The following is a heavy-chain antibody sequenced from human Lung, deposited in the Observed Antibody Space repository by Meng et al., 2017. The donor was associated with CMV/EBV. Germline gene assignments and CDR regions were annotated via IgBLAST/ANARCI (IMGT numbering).Heavy chain of an antibody. Sequence: SXXVSXKASGYTFTSYDINWVRQATGQGLEWMGWMNPNSGNTGYAQKFQGRVTMTRNTSISTAYMELSSLRSEDTGVYYCARGFLAAKSGLRSLTYWGQGTLVTVSS. CDR1: GYTFTSYD. CDR2: MNPNSGNT. CDR3: ARGFLAAKSGLRSLTY. V-gene: IGHV1-8*01. D-gene: IGHD2-15*01. J-gene: IGHJ4*02.